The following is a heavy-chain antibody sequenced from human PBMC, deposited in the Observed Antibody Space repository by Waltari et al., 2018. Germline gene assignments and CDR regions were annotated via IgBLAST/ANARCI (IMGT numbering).Heavy chain of an antibody. CDR2: INPNGGAT. V-gene: IGHV1-2*02. CDR1: RGAITEHY. D-gene: IGHD2-21*01. Sequence: LVQSGAEVRTPGASLKVSCDVSRGAITEHYIHWVRQVPGQGLGWMAWINPNGGATNYAQKFRGRITVTWDTSMTTSYLGLSGLRPDDTAVYYCAREYCGGECRLFDFWGPGTPVTVSS. CDR3: AREYCGGECRLFDF. J-gene: IGHJ4*02.